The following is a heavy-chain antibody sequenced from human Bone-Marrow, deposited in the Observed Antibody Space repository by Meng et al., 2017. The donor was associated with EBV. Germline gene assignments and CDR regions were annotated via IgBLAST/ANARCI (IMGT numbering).Heavy chain of an antibody. Sequence: QRRPRGAGLGQSWLSGSLAPPCPVSGASIYSFSYWGWIRQNRGRGLGWIGSVHYTGSTSYSPSLKSRVTVSVDTSKNQFSLRLTAVTAADTAVYYCARPFPSWRSPRLDPFGAWGQGTLVTVSS. CDR1: GASIYSFSY. D-gene: IGHD6-19*01. CDR3: ARPFPSWRSPRLDPFGA. CDR2: VHYTGST. V-gene: IGHV4-39*01. J-gene: IGHJ5*02.